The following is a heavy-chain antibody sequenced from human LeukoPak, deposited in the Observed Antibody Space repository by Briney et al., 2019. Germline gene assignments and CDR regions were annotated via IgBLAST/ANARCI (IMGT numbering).Heavy chain of an antibody. V-gene: IGHV3-53*01. J-gene: IGHJ4*02. CDR3: ARASIAVAGLDY. CDR2: IYSGGST. Sequence: GGSLRLSCAASGFTASSNYMSWVRQAPGKGLEWVSVIYSGGSTYYADSVKGRFTISRDNSKNTLYLQMNSLRAEDTAVYYCARASIAVAGLDYWGQGTLVTVSS. D-gene: IGHD6-19*01. CDR1: GFTASSNY.